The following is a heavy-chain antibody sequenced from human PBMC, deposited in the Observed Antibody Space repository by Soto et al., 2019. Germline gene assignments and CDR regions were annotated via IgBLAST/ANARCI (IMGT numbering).Heavy chain of an antibody. D-gene: IGHD6-13*01. CDR3: AKDPSSSSLLKWYFDL. CDR1: GFTFSTYA. V-gene: IGHV3-23*01. CDR2: IISAGNT. J-gene: IGHJ2*01. Sequence: EVQLLESGGDLVQPGGSLRLSCAASGFTFSTYAMTWVRQAPGKGLEWVSTIISAGNTYYAESVKGRFTISRDNSKNTLYLQMNSLRAEDTAVYHCAKDPSSSSLLKWYFDLWGRGTLVTVSS.